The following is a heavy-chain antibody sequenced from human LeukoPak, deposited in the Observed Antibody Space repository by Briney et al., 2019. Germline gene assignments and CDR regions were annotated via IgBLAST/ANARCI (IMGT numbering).Heavy chain of an antibody. CDR2: ISGDGGST. CDR3: AKDVASHGPAAPYDY. D-gene: IGHD6-13*01. V-gene: IGHV3-43*02. CDR1: GFTFDDYA. J-gene: IGHJ4*02. Sequence: GGSLRLSCAASGFTFDDYAMHWVRQAPGKGLEWVSRISGDGGSTYYADSVKGRFTISRDNSKNSLYLQMNSLRTEDTALYYCAKDVASHGPAAPYDYWGQGTLVTVSS.